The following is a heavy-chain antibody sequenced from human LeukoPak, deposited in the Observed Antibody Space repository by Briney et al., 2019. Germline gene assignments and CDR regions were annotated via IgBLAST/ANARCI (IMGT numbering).Heavy chain of an antibody. Sequence: GGSLRLSCAASGFTFSSYSMNWVRQAPGKGLEWVSSISSSSSYIYYADSVKGRFTISRDNSKNTLYLQMNSLRAEDTAVYYCAKDQGVVVINFDYWAREPWSPSPQ. CDR3: AKDQGVVVINFDY. V-gene: IGHV3-21*04. CDR1: GFTFSSYS. CDR2: ISSSSSYI. J-gene: IGHJ4*02. D-gene: IGHD3-22*01.